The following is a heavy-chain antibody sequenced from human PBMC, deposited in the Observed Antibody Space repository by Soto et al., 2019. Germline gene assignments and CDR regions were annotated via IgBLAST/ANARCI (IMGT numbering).Heavy chain of an antibody. CDR1: GITYNTYA. V-gene: IGHV1-3*01. D-gene: IGHD5-12*01. J-gene: IGHJ4*01. Sequence: QVQLVQSGAEMKKPGASVKLSCKASGITYNTYAIHWVRQAPGQGLEWMGWINAGNGDTRYSQNFQGRVTLTRDTSASTVYMVLDSLKFEDTGVYYCARAISGYVTWGHGTLVTVSS. CDR2: INAGNGDT. CDR3: ARAISGYVT.